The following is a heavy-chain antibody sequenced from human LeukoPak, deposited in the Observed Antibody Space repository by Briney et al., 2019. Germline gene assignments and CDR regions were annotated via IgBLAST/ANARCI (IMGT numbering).Heavy chain of an antibody. D-gene: IGHD3-22*01. CDR3: ARERYYYDSSGYYSYFDY. J-gene: IGHJ4*02. V-gene: IGHV4-31*03. CDR1: GGSISSGGYY. Sequence: SQTLSLTCTVSGGSISSGGYYWSWIRQHPGKGLEWIGYIYYSGSTYYNPSLKSRVTISVDTSKNQFSLKLSSVTAADTAVYYCARERYYYDSSGYYSYFDYWGQGTLVTVSS. CDR2: IYYSGST.